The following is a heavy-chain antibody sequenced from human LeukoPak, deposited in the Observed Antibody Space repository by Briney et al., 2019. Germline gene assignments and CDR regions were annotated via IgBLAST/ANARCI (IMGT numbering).Heavy chain of an antibody. Sequence: SETLSLTSTVSGGSIRSGDYYWRWIRQPPGKGLEWIGYIYYGWSTYYNPSLKSRVTISVYTSKNQFSLELSSVTAADTAVYYCARVLCSGGSCYFDYWGQGTLVTVSS. CDR1: GGSIRSGDYY. J-gene: IGHJ4*02. V-gene: IGHV4-30-4*01. CDR3: ARVLCSGGSCYFDY. CDR2: IYYGWST. D-gene: IGHD2-15*01.